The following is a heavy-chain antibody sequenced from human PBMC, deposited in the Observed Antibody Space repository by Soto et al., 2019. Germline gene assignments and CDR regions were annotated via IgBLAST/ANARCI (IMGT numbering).Heavy chain of an antibody. Sequence: GASVKVSCKASGGTSSSYAISWVRQAPGQGLEWMGGIIPIFGTANYAQKFQGRVTITADKSTSTAYMELSSLRSEDTAVYYCASPRADIVVVPAAQSYGMDVWGQGTTVTVSS. CDR1: GGTSSSYA. J-gene: IGHJ6*02. V-gene: IGHV1-69*06. CDR2: IIPIFGTA. D-gene: IGHD2-2*01. CDR3: ASPRADIVVVPAAQSYGMDV.